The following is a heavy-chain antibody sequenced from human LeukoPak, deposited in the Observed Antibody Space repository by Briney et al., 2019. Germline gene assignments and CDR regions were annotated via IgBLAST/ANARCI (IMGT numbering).Heavy chain of an antibody. V-gene: IGHV3-23*01. CDR2: ISGSSRTT. CDR3: AKEHQLVLDD. J-gene: IGHJ4*02. D-gene: IGHD6-13*01. Sequence: PGGSLRLSSAASGLTFSSYAMSWVRQAPGKGLEWVSAISGSSRTTYYAGSVKGRFSISRDNSKNTLYLQMNSLRAEDTAIYFCAKEHQLVLDDWGQGTLVTVSS. CDR1: GLTFSSYA.